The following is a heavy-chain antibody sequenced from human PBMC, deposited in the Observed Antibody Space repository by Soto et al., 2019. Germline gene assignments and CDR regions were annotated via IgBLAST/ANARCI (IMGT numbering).Heavy chain of an antibody. Sequence: ASVKVSCKASGYTFTSYGISWVRQAPGQGLEWMGWISAYNGNTNYAQKLQGRVTMTTDTSTSTAYMELRSLRSDDTAVYYCARDPDHYDSSGYFDYWGRGTLVTVSS. D-gene: IGHD3-22*01. CDR1: GYTFTSYG. V-gene: IGHV1-18*01. J-gene: IGHJ4*02. CDR2: ISAYNGNT. CDR3: ARDPDHYDSSGYFDY.